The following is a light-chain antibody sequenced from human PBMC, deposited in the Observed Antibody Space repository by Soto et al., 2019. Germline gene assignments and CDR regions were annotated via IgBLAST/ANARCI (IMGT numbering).Light chain of an antibody. J-gene: IGKJ4*01. V-gene: IGKV3-15*01. CDR1: QSVSSR. CDR2: GAS. CDR3: QQYIRWPLT. Sequence: EIVMTQSPATLSVSPGERVTLSCRASQSVSSRLAWYQQKPGQSPRLLIYGASTRATGIPARFSGSGSVTEFTLTISRLQSEDFGVYYCQQYIRWPLTFGGGTKVDIK.